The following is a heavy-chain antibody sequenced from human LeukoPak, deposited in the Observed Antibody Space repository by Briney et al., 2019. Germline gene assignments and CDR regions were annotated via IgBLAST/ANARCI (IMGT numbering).Heavy chain of an antibody. CDR3: ARDLRAYDSSYSDY. V-gene: IGHV1-2*02. J-gene: IGHJ4*02. CDR2: INPNSGGT. Sequence: GASVKVSCKASGYTFTGYYMHWVRQAPGQGLEWMGWINPNSGGTNYAQKFQGRVTMTRDTSISTAYMELSRLRSDDTAVYYCARDLRAYDSSYSDYWGQGTLVTVSS. D-gene: IGHD3-22*01. CDR1: GYTFTGYY.